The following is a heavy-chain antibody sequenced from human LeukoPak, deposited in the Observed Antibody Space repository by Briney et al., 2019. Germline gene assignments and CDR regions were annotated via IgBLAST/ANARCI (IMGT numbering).Heavy chain of an antibody. CDR3: ARRGGNCSSTSCYLFAPERRNWFDP. V-gene: IGHV4-59*01. CDR2: IYYSGTT. J-gene: IGHJ5*02. CDR1: GGSISSYY. Sequence: PSETLSLTCTVSGGSISSYYWSWIRQPPGKGLEWIGYIYYSGTTNYNPSLKSRVTISVDTSKNQFSLKLSSVTAADTAVYYCARRGGNCSSTSCYLFAPERRNWFDPWGQGTLVTVSS. D-gene: IGHD2-2*01.